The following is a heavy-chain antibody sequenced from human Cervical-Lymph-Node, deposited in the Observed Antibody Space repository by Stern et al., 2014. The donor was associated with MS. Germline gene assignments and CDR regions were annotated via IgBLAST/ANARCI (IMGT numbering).Heavy chain of an antibody. CDR3: ARDRSIVTYAMDV. Sequence: VQLEESGAEVKKPGASVKVSCKASTFSNFYIHWVRQAPGQGLEWVGLINPRSGSTSYSQKFQDRVTMTRDTSTSTFYMEVSSLTSEDTAVYYCARDRSIVTYAMDVWGQGTTVIVSS. CDR2: INPRSGST. CDR1: TFSNFY. V-gene: IGHV1-46*01. D-gene: IGHD1-26*01. J-gene: IGHJ6*02.